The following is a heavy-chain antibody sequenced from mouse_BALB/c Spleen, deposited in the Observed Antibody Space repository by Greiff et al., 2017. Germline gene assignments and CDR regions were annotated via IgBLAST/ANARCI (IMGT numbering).Heavy chain of an antibody. D-gene: IGHD1-1*01. CDR2: ISTYYGDA. CDR1: GYTFTDYA. CDR3: ARELRRAMDY. Sequence: VQVVESGAELVRPGVSVKISCKGSGYTFTDYAMHWVKQSHAKSLEWIGVISTYYGDASYNQKFKGKATMTVDKSSSTAYMELARLTSEDSAIYYCARELRRAMDYWGQGTSVTVSS. J-gene: IGHJ4*01. V-gene: IGHV1S137*01.